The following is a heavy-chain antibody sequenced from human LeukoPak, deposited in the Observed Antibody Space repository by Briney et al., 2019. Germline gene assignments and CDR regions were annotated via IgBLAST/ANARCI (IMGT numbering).Heavy chain of an antibody. J-gene: IGHJ5*02. Sequence: SETLSLTCAVYGGSFSGYYWSWIRQPPGKGLEWIGEINHSGSTNYNPSLKSRVTISGDTSKNQFSLKLSSVTAADTAVYYCARSIAVAGNWFDPWGQGTLVTVSS. V-gene: IGHV4-34*01. CDR3: ARSIAVAGNWFDP. CDR1: GGSFSGYY. CDR2: INHSGST. D-gene: IGHD6-19*01.